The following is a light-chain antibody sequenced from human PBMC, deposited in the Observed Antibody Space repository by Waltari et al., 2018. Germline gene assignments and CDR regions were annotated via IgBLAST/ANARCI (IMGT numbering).Light chain of an antibody. CDR2: HAS. Sequence: EIVLTQSPATLSLSPGERATRSCRASQSVSTFLAWYQQKPGQAPRLLIYHASNKASGIPARFSGRGSGTNFTLTISSLEPEDFAVYCCQQRANWPPLSFGGGTRVEIK. CDR1: QSVSTF. CDR3: QQRANWPPLS. V-gene: IGKV3-11*01. J-gene: IGKJ4*01.